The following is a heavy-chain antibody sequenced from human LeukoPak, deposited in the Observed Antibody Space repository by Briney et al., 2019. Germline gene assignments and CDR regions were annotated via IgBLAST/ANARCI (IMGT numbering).Heavy chain of an antibody. Sequence: ASVKVSCKASGGTFSSYAISRVRQAPGQGLEWMGGIIPIFGTANYAQKFQGRVTITADESTSTAYMELSSLRSEDTAVYYCASYRSGGSCYSWGLDYFDYWGQGTLVTVSS. CDR1: GGTFSSYA. CDR2: IIPIFGTA. CDR3: ASYRSGGSCYSWGLDYFDY. D-gene: IGHD2-15*01. J-gene: IGHJ4*02. V-gene: IGHV1-69*13.